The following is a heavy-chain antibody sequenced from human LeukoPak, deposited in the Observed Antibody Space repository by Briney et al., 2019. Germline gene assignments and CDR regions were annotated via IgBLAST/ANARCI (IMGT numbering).Heavy chain of an antibody. D-gene: IGHD2-21*02. V-gene: IGHV3-23*01. J-gene: IGHJ4*02. CDR1: GFTFSSYA. CDR3: AKDEHIVVVTATYFDY. CDR2: ISGSGGST. Sequence: GGSLRLSCAASGFTFSSYARSWVRQAPGKGLEWVSAISGSGGSTYYADSVKGRFTISRDNSKNTLYLQMNSLRAEDTAVYYCAKDEHIVVVTATYFDYWGQGTLVTVSS.